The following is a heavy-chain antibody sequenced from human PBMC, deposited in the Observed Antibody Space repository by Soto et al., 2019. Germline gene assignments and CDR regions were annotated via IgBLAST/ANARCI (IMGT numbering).Heavy chain of an antibody. D-gene: IGHD2-15*01. Sequence: ESLKISCKGSGYSFTSYWIGWVRQMPGKGLEWMGIIYPGDSDTRYSPSFQGQVTISADKSISTAYLQWSSLKASDTAMYYCASQAAYCSGGSCYGSDAFDIWGQGTMVTVSS. CDR1: GYSFTSYW. V-gene: IGHV5-51*01. CDR3: ASQAAYCSGGSCYGSDAFDI. CDR2: IYPGDSDT. J-gene: IGHJ3*02.